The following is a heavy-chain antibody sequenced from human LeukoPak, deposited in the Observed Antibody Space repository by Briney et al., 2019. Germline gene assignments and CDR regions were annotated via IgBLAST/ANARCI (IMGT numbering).Heavy chain of an antibody. CDR2: IYWDDDK. CDR1: GFSLTTSGVG. CDR3: AHSPSHYDILTGYYLFDY. J-gene: IGHJ4*02. V-gene: IGHV2-5*02. D-gene: IGHD3-9*01. Sequence: SGPTLVKPTQTLTLTCTFSGFSLTTSGVGVGWIRQPPGKALEWLALIYWDDDKRYSPSLTSRLTITKDTSKNQVVLTMTKMDPVDTATYYCAHSPSHYDILTGYYLFDYWGQGTLVTVSS.